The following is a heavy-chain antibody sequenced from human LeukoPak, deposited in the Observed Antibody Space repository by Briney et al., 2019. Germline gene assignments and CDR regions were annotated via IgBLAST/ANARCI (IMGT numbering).Heavy chain of an antibody. CDR1: GGSFSGYY. CDR2: INHSGST. V-gene: IGHV4-34*01. CDR3: ARSVGPYSGSYLY. D-gene: IGHD1-26*01. J-gene: IGHJ4*02. Sequence: SETLTLTCAVYGGSFSGYYWSWIRQPPGKGLEWIGEINHSGSTNYNPSLKSRVTISVDTSKNQFSLKLSSVTAADTAVYYCARSVGPYSGSYLYWGQGTLVTVSS.